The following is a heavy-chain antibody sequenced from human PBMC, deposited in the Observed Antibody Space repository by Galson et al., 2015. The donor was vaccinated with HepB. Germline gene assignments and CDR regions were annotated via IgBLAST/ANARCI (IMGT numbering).Heavy chain of an antibody. D-gene: IGHD3-10*01. CDR1: GYSFTSYW. V-gene: IGHV5-10-1*01. J-gene: IGHJ5*02. CDR2: IDPSDSYT. Sequence: QSGAEVKKPGESLRISCKGSGYSFTSYWISWVRQMPGKGLEWMGRIDPSDSYTNYSPSFQGHVTISADKSISTAYLQWSSLKAPDTAMYYCARPTYGSGSYYAYNWFDPWGQGTLVTVSS. CDR3: ARPTYGSGSYYAYNWFDP.